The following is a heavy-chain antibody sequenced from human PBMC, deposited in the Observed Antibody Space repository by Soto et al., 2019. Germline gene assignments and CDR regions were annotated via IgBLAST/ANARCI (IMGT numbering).Heavy chain of an antibody. CDR3: ARGSVVAATLFDY. Sequence: QVQLQESGPGLVKPSQTLSLTCTVSGGSISSGGYYWSWIRQHPGKGLEWIGYIYYSGSTYYNPSLKSRVTISVDTSKNQSSLKRSSVTAADTAVYYCARGSVVAATLFDYWGQGTLVTVSS. J-gene: IGHJ4*02. D-gene: IGHD2-15*01. CDR2: IYYSGST. CDR1: GGSISSGGYY. V-gene: IGHV4-31*03.